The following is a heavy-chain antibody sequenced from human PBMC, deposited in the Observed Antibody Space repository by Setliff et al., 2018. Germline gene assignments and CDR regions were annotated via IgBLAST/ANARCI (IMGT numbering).Heavy chain of an antibody. J-gene: IGHJ5*02. CDR1: GGSVRGYY. CDR3: ARASHSYGSPNWCDP. Sequence: PSETLSLTCTVSGGSVRGYYWSWIRQPPGKGLEWIGYMYYSGDTNYNPSLKSRVTISVDTSKNHVSLKLTSLNAADSAVYYCARASHSYGSPNWCDPWGPGTRVTVSS. V-gene: IGHV4-59*02. D-gene: IGHD3-22*01. CDR2: MYYSGDT.